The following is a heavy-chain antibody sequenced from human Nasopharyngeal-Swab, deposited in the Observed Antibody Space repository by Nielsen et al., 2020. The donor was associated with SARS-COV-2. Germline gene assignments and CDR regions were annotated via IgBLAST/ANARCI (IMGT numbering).Heavy chain of an antibody. Sequence: ASVKVSCKASGYTFTGYYMHWVRPAPGQGLEWMGWINPNSGGTNYAQKFQGRVTMTRDTSISTAYMELSRLRSDDTAVYYCARENYYDSSGLDYWGQGTLVTVSS. CDR3: ARENYYDSSGLDY. J-gene: IGHJ4*02. V-gene: IGHV1-2*02. CDR2: INPNSGGT. D-gene: IGHD3-22*01. CDR1: GYTFTGYY.